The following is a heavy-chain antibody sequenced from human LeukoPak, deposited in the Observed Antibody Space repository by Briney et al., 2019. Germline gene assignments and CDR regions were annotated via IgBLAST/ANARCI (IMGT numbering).Heavy chain of an antibody. CDR2: FDPEDGET. V-gene: IGHV1-24*01. J-gene: IGHJ4*02. CDR1: GYTLTELS. D-gene: IGHD3-3*01. CDR3: LCYDFWSGYYTAFDY. Sequence: ASVKVSCKVSGYTLTELSMHWVRQAPGKGLEWMGGFDPEDGETIYAQKFQGRVTMTEDTSTDTAYMELSSLRSEDTAVYYCLCYDFWSGYYTAFDYRGQGTLVTVSS.